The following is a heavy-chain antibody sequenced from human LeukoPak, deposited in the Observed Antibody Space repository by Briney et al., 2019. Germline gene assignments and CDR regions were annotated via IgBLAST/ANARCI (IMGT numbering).Heavy chain of an antibody. V-gene: IGHV1-8*03. J-gene: IGHJ6*03. CDR2: MNPNSGNT. Sequence: ASVKVSCKASGYTFTGYDIDWVRQATGQGLEWMGWMNPNSGNTGYAQKFQGRVTITRNTSISTAYMELSSLRSEDTAVYYCARLGIVVVPAAIRGYYYYMDVWGKGTTVTVSS. D-gene: IGHD2-2*02. CDR1: GYTFTGYD. CDR3: ARLGIVVVPAAIRGYYYYMDV.